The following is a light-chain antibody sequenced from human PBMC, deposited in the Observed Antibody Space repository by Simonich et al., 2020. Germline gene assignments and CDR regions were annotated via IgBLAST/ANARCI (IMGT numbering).Light chain of an antibody. CDR3: GTWDSSLSAVV. J-gene: IGLJ2*01. Sequence: QSVLTQPPSVSAAPGQKVPISCSGRSSNIGTNYVSWYQQLPGTAPKRLIYDDDKRPTGMPDRFSGSNSGTSAALGITGLQTGDEADYYCGTWDSSLSAVVFGGGTKLTVL. V-gene: IGLV1-51*01. CDR1: SSNIGTNY. CDR2: DDD.